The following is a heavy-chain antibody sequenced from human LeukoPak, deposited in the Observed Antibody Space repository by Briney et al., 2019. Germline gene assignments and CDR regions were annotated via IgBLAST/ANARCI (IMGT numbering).Heavy chain of an antibody. V-gene: IGHV4-39*01. Sequence: SETLSLTCTVSGGSISSSSYYWGWIRQPPGKGLEWIGSIYYSGSTYYNPSLKSRVTISVDTSKNQFSLKLSSVTAADTAVYYCARGGYSYGYGYWGQGTLVTVSS. J-gene: IGHJ4*02. CDR1: GGSISSSSYY. CDR3: ARGGYSYGYGY. D-gene: IGHD5-18*01. CDR2: IYYSGST.